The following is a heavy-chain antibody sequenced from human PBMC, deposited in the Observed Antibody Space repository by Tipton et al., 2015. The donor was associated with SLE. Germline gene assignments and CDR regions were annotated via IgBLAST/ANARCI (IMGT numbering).Heavy chain of an antibody. CDR2: IFYSGGT. D-gene: IGHD1-1*01. J-gene: IGHJ3*02. CDR1: DGSFSGHY. V-gene: IGHV4-59*11. CDR3: AREINEGVPDAFDI. Sequence: LRLSCAVYDGSFSGHYWTLVRQPPGRGLGWIGNIFYSGGTNYNPFLNSRITISVDTSKNQLSLNVISLTAADTAVYYCAREINEGVPDAFDIWGQGTMVTVSS.